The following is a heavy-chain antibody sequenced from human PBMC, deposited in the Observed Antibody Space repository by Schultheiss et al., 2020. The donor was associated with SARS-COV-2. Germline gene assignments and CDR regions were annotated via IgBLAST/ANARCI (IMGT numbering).Heavy chain of an antibody. CDR2: INHSGST. CDR1: GGSISSSNW. J-gene: IGHJ4*02. Sequence: SETLSLTCAVSGGSISSSNWWSWVRQPPGKGLEWIGEINHSGSTNYNPSLKSRVTISVDTSKNQFSLKLSSVTAADTAVYYCAKVLGDIVLMVYAIALDYWGQGTLVTVSS. CDR3: AKVLGDIVLMVYAIALDY. D-gene: IGHD2-8*01. V-gene: IGHV4-4*02.